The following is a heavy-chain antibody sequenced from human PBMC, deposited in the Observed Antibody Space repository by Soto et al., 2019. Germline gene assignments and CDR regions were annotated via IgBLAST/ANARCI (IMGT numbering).Heavy chain of an antibody. V-gene: IGHV1-46*01. Sequence: QVQLMQSGAEVKKPGASVKVSCKASGDTFTDYYIHWVRQAPGQGLEWMGTVNPSGGHTTYAQHLLGRVTMTWDTSTRTLYMELTSLKSDDTAIYYCARGGPVVGVTAALDYWGQGTLVTVSS. CDR3: ARGGPVVGVTAALDY. CDR2: VNPSGGHT. J-gene: IGHJ4*02. D-gene: IGHD2-21*02. CDR1: GDTFTDYY.